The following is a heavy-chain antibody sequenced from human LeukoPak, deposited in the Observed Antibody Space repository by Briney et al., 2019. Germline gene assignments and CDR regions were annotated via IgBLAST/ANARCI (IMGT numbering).Heavy chain of an antibody. CDR3: ARDSPGYSSGWYDP. CDR1: GGSFSGYY. D-gene: IGHD6-19*01. V-gene: IGHV4-34*01. Sequence: PSETLSLTCAVYGGSFSGYYWSWIRQPPGRGLEWIGEVDHRGNTNYNPSVKTRATISLDTSKPQFSLKLTSVTAADTAVYYCARDSPGYSSGWYDPFGQGTLVTV. J-gene: IGHJ5*02. CDR2: VDHRGNT.